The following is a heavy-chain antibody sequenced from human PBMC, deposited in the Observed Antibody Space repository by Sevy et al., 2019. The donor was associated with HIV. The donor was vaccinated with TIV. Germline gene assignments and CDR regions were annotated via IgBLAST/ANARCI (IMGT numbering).Heavy chain of an antibody. V-gene: IGHV3-49*03. D-gene: IGHD3-22*01. CDR3: TRGYYYDSSGYSDY. CDR2: IRSKDYGGAT. CDR1: GFTFGDYA. Sequence: GGSLRLSCTGSGFTFGDYAMSWFRQAPGMGLEWVGFIRSKDYGGATEYAASVKGRFTISRDDSKSIVDLQMNSLKNEDTAVYYCTRGYYYDSSGYSDYWGQGTLVTVSS. J-gene: IGHJ4*02.